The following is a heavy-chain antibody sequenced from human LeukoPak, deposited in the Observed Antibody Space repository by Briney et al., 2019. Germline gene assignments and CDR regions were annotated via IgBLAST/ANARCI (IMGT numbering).Heavy chain of an antibody. CDR2: IIPIFGTA. J-gene: IGHJ4*02. V-gene: IGHV1-69*13. CDR3: ASLLVGYYDILTGYFDY. Sequence: ASVKVSCKASGGTFSSYAISWVRQAPGQGLEWMGGIIPIFGTANYAQKFQGRVTITADESTSTAYMELSSLRSEDTVVYYCASLLVGYYDILTGYFDYWGQGTLVTVSS. D-gene: IGHD3-9*01. CDR1: GGTFSSYA.